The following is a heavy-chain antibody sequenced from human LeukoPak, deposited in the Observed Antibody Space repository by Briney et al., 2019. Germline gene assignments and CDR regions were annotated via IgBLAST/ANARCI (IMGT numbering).Heavy chain of an antibody. CDR3: ARDVLGPGWFDP. D-gene: IGHD3-10*02. Sequence: PGGSLRLSCAASEFTFSSYEMNWVRQAPGKGLEWVSYISSSGSTIYYADSVKGRFTISRDNAKNSLYLQMNSLRAEDTAVYYCARDVLGPGWFDPWGQGTLVTVSS. J-gene: IGHJ5*02. CDR2: ISSSGSTI. CDR1: EFTFSSYE. V-gene: IGHV3-48*03.